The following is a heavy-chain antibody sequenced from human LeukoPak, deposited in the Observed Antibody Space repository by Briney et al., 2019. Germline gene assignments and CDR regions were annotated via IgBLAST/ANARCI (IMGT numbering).Heavy chain of an antibody. V-gene: IGHV4-59*01. CDR1: GGSISNYY. CDR2: IYYSGST. D-gene: IGHD1-1*01. J-gene: IGHJ4*02. Sequence: SETLSLTCTVSGGSISNYYWSWIRQPPGKGLEWIGYIYYSGSTNYNPSLKSRVTISVDTSKNQFSLKLSSVTAADTAVYYCAREAPYKYYFDYWGQGTLVTVSS. CDR3: AREAPYKYYFDY.